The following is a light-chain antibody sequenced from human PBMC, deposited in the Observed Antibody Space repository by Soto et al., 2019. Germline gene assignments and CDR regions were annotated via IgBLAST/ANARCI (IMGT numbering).Light chain of an antibody. J-gene: IGKJ1*01. CDR3: QQSYSRPRT. Sequence: DIQMTQSPSSLSASVGDRVTITCRASQSISSYFSWYQQNPGKAPNLLIYTAFSLESGIPSRLSGSGSGTDFTLTISSLQPEDFATYFCQQSYSRPRTFGQGTKVDIK. CDR2: TAF. CDR1: QSISSY. V-gene: IGKV1-39*01.